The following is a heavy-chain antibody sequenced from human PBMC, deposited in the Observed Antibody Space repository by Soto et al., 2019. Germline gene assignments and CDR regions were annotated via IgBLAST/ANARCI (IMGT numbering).Heavy chain of an antibody. CDR2: ISSGSSYI. CDR1: GFTFSTYT. Sequence: GGSLRLSCAASGFTFSTYTMNWVRQAPGKGLEWISSISSGSSYIYYAGSVKGRFTISRDNAKNSLFLQMNSLRADDTAVYYCASDILSGGAYPDSWGPGTKVTVYS. J-gene: IGHJ5*01. V-gene: IGHV3-21*01. CDR3: ASDILSGGAYPDS. D-gene: IGHD3-10*01.